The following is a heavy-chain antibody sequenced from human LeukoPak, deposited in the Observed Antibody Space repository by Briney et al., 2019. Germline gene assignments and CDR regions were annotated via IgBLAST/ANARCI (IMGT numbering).Heavy chain of an antibody. CDR1: GGSISSYY. J-gene: IGHJ4*02. V-gene: IGHV4-4*07. CDR3: ARDKEYSSSSDFDY. D-gene: IGHD6-6*01. CDR2: IYTSGST. Sequence: PSETLSLTCTVSGGSISSYYWSWIRQPAGKGQEWIGRIYTSGSTNYNPSLKSRVTMSVDTSKNQFSLKLSSVTAADTAVYYCARDKEYSSSSDFDYWGQGTWSPSPQ.